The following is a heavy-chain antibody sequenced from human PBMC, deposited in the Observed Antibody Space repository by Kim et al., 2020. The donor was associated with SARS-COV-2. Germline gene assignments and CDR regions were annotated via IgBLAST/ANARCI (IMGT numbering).Heavy chain of an antibody. CDR3: ARGASAWYGLGWFDP. V-gene: IGHV4-59*09. Sequence: NPPLKSRVTISLDTSKNQLSLKLRSVTAADTAMYYCARGASAWYGLGWFDPWGQGALVTVSS. J-gene: IGHJ5*02. D-gene: IGHD6-19*01.